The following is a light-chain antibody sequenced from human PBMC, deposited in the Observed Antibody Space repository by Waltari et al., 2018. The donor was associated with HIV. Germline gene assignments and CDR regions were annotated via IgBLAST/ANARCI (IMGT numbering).Light chain of an antibody. CDR2: RDT. V-gene: IGLV3-9*01. Sequence: SYELTQPLSVSVALGQTARIPCGGNNIGSKNVNWCQQKPGQAPVLLIYRDTSRPSGIPARFSGSNSGNTATLTISRAQAGDEATYYCQAWDSGVIFGGGTKLTVL. CDR1: NIGSKN. CDR3: QAWDSGVI. J-gene: IGLJ2*01.